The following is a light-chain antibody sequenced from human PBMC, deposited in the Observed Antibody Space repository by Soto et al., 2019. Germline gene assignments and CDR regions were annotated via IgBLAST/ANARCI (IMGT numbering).Light chain of an antibody. J-gene: IGLJ1*01. CDR2: SNN. CDR3: AAWDDILNGPGV. V-gene: IGLV1-44*01. Sequence: QSVLTQPPSASGTPGQRVTVSCSGGSSNIGSNTVNWYQQVPGKAPKLLIYSNNQRPSGVPDRFSGSKSGTSASLAISVLQSDDEADYYCAAWDDILNGPGVFGTGTKLTVL. CDR1: SSNIGSNT.